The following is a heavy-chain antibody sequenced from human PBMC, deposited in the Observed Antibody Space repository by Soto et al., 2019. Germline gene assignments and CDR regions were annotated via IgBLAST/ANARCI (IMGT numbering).Heavy chain of an antibody. V-gene: IGHV1-46*01. CDR1: LYTFTNYY. Sequence: ASVXVSFKSSLYTFTNYYIHCCLQAPGQGLEWMGIINPSGISTSYAQKFQNRVTMTRDTSSSTVYMELSSLRFEDTAMYFCARDVGDSGSHWLEAWGQGSLVTV. CDR3: ARDVGDSGSHWLEA. D-gene: IGHD1-26*01. CDR2: INPSGIST. J-gene: IGHJ5*02.